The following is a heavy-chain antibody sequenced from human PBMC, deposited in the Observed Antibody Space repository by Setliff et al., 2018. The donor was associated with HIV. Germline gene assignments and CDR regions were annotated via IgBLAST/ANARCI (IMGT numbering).Heavy chain of an antibody. CDR3: ARDPRPKFWSGNSPFDY. CDR1: GFTFSDYY. CDR2: ISSSGTTT. V-gene: IGHV3-11*04. D-gene: IGHD3-3*01. Sequence: AGGSLRLSCAGSGSGGSGFTFSDYYMSWVRQAPGKGLGWLSYISSSGTTTYYADPVKGRFTISRDNAKNSVLLQMNSLRVEDTAVYFCARDPRPKFWSGNSPFDYWGQGTLVTVSS. J-gene: IGHJ4*02.